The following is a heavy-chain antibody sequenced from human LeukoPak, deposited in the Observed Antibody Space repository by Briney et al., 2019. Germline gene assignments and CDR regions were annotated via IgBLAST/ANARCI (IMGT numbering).Heavy chain of an antibody. CDR1: GFSFKDYS. Sequence: GGSLRLSCEASGFSFKDYSMNWVRQVPGKGLEWVSGISWNGGSAGYADSVRGRFTISKDSAKNSLYLQMDSLRVEDTALYYSARGACSSRSCSYFYYMDVWGSGTTVTVSS. J-gene: IGHJ6*03. D-gene: IGHD2-2*01. CDR2: ISWNGGSA. CDR3: ARGACSSRSCSYFYYMDV. V-gene: IGHV3-20*04.